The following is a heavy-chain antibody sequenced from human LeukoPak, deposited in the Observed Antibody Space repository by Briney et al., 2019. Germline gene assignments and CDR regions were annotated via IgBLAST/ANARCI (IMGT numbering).Heavy chain of an antibody. D-gene: IGHD6-19*01. J-gene: IGHJ5*02. CDR2: MNPNSGNT. Sequence: ASVKVSCKASGYTFTSYDIQWVRQATGQGLEWMGWMNPNSGNTGYAQKFQGRVTMTRNTSISTAYMELSSLRSEDTAVYYCARDSSGWYHWFAPWGQGPLVTVSS. V-gene: IGHV1-8*01. CDR1: GYTFTSYD. CDR3: ARDSSGWYHWFAP.